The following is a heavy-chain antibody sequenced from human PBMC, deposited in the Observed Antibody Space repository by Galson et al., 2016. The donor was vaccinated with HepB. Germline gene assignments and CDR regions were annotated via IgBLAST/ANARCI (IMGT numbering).Heavy chain of an antibody. D-gene: IGHD3/OR15-3a*01. CDR1: GFTFNNFG. CDR2: ISFDGSKK. CDR3: AKEWGLFFDYVPCDY. J-gene: IGHJ4*02. V-gene: IGHV3-30*18. Sequence: SLRLSCAASGFTFNNFGMHWVRQAPGKGLEWVALISFDGSKKYYADSVKGRFIISRDNSKRTLFLQMSRLRAEDTAVYYCAKEWGLFFDYVPCDYWGQGTLVAVSS.